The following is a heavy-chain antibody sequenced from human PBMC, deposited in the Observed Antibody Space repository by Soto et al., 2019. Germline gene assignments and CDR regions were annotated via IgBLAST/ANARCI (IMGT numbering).Heavy chain of an antibody. D-gene: IGHD4-17*01. CDR2: IYYSGST. Sequence: SETLSLTCTVSGGSISSYYWSWIRQPPGKGLEWIGYIYYSGSTNYNPSLKSRVTISVDTSKNQFSLKLSSVTAADTAVYYCARHDYGDEPRFDYWGQGTLVTVSS. CDR1: GGSISSYY. V-gene: IGHV4-59*08. CDR3: ARHDYGDEPRFDY. J-gene: IGHJ4*02.